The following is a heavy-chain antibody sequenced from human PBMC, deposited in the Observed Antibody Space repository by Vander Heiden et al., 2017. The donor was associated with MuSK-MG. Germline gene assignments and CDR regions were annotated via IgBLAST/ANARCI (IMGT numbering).Heavy chain of an antibody. CDR3: ARNDDNTYYYGLDV. CDR2: VYYSGSP. D-gene: IGHD1-1*01. J-gene: IGHJ6*02. CDR1: GGPIGYYY. Sequence: QVLLQESGPGLVKPSETLSLTCAVSGGPIGYYYWNWIRQPPGKGLEWIGHVYYSGSPTYNPSLKTRVAISVDTSKNQFSLRLSSVTAADTAVYFCARNDDNTYYYGLDVWGQGTTVTVSS. V-gene: IGHV4-59*01.